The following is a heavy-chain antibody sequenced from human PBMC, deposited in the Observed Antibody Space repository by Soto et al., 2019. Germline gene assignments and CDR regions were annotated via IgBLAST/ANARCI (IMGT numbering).Heavy chain of an antibody. CDR1: GFTFSNHW. CDR3: ARARGVDS. D-gene: IGHD3-16*01. J-gene: IGHJ5*01. Sequence: EVHLVEAGGGLVQPGGSLRLSRAGSGFTFSNHWMNWVRQAPGKGLEWVANIKADGSEKYYVDSVKGRFTISRDNAKNSLYLQMKSLRAEDTAVYYCARARGVDSWGQGTLVTVSS. CDR2: IKADGSEK. V-gene: IGHV3-7*03.